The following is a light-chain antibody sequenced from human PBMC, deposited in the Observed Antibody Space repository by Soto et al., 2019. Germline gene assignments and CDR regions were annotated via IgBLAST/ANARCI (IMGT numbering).Light chain of an antibody. CDR3: QKYNSGPPVT. Sequence: DIQMTQSPSSLSASVGDRVTITCRASQGISNYLAWYQQKPGQVPKLLIYAASTLQSGVPSRFSGGGSGTEFTLLSSSRQPEDVGRYYCQKYNSGPPVTFGPGTKVDI. CDR2: AAS. CDR1: QGISNY. V-gene: IGKV1-27*01. J-gene: IGKJ3*01.